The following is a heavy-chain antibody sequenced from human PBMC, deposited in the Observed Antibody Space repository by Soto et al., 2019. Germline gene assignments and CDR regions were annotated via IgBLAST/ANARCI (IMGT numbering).Heavy chain of an antibody. CDR2: INQDGSEK. D-gene: IGHD1-26*01. Sequence: ESGGGLVQPGGSLRLSCAASGFTFSSYWMSWVRQAPGKGLEWVARINQDGSEKYYVDSVKGRFTISRDNAKNSLYLQMNSLRAEDTAVYYCARDYPGGSYYDYWGQGTLVTVSS. CDR1: GFTFSSYW. CDR3: ARDYPGGSYYDY. V-gene: IGHV3-7*03. J-gene: IGHJ4*02.